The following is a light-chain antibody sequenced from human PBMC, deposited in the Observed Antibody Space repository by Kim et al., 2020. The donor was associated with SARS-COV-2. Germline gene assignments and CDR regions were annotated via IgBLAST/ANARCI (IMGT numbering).Light chain of an antibody. Sequence: SAFVGDRVSITCRASQSISIWLAWYQQKAGKAPKILISEASTLEGGVPSRFSGSGSGTEFTLTISSLQPDDVATYYCQQYRSYWSFGQGTKVDIK. CDR3: QQYRSYWS. CDR2: EAS. CDR1: QSISIW. V-gene: IGKV1-5*01. J-gene: IGKJ1*01.